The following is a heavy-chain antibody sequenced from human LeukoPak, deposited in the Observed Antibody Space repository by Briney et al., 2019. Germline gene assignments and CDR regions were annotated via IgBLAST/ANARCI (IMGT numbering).Heavy chain of an antibody. Sequence: ASVKVSCKASGYTFTGYYLHWVRQAPGQGLEWMGWINPNSGGTNYAQKFQGRVTMTRDTSISTAYMELSSLRSEDTAVYYCARRDTLWFDPWGQGTLVTVSS. CDR2: INPNSGGT. J-gene: IGHJ5*02. D-gene: IGHD5-24*01. CDR3: ARRDTLWFDP. V-gene: IGHV1-2*02. CDR1: GYTFTGYY.